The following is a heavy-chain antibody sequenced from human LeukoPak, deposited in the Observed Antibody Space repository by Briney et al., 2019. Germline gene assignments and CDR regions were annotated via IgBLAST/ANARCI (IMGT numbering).Heavy chain of an antibody. Sequence: ASVKVSCKASGYTFTGYYMHLVRQAPGQGLEWMGWINPNSGGTNYAQKFQGRVTMTRDTSISTAYMELSRLRSDDTAVYYCARAFYDFWSGYYNPHFDYWGQGTLVTVSS. CDR1: GYTFTGYY. CDR2: INPNSGGT. D-gene: IGHD3-3*01. J-gene: IGHJ4*02. CDR3: ARAFYDFWSGYYNPHFDY. V-gene: IGHV1-2*02.